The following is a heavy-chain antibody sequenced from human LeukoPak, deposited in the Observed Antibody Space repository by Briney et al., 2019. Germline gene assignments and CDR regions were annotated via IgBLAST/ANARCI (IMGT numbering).Heavy chain of an antibody. V-gene: IGHV3-74*01. J-gene: IGHJ6*03. CDR1: GFTFSSYW. CDR2: INSDGSST. CDR3: ARAPVSVYYYMDV. Sequence: GGSLRRSCAASGFTFSSYWMHWVRQAPGKGLVWVSRINSDGSSTSYADSVKGRFTISRDNAKNTLYLQMNSLRAEDTAVYHCARAPVSVYYYMDVWGKGTTVTVSS. D-gene: IGHD3-10*01.